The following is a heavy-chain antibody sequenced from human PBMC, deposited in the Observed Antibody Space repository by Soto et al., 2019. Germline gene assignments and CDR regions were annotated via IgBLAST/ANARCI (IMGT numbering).Heavy chain of an antibody. Sequence: PGGSLRLSCAASGFTFSDYSLSWVRQAPGKGLEWVSSISSSSGYIYYADSVKGRFTISRDNAKNSLYLQMNSLRADDTAVYYCARERITIFGVSPPNWFDPWGQGTLVTVPS. CDR2: ISSSSGYI. V-gene: IGHV3-21*01. CDR3: ARERITIFGVSPPNWFDP. D-gene: IGHD3-3*01. CDR1: GFTFSDYS. J-gene: IGHJ5*02.